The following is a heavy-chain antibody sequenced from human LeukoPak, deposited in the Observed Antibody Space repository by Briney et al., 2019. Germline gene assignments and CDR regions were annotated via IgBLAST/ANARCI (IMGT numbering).Heavy chain of an antibody. CDR1: GGSFSGYY. CDR2: INHSGST. J-gene: IGHJ4*02. CDR3: ARTYYDFWSGYSPYYSDY. Sequence: SETLSLTCAVYGGSFSGYYWSWIRQPPGKGLEWIGEINHSGSTNYNPSLKSRVTISVDTSKNQFSLKLSSVTAADTAVYYCARTYYDFWSGYSPYYSDYWGQGTLVTASS. D-gene: IGHD3-3*01. V-gene: IGHV4-34*01.